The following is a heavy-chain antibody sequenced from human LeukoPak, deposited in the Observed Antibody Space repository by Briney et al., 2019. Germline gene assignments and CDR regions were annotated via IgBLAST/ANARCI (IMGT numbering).Heavy chain of an antibody. Sequence: ASVKVSCKASGYTFTSYDINWVRQATGQGLEWMGWMNPNSGNTGYAQKFQGRVTMTRNTSISTAYMELSSLRSEDTAVYYCARGVVPEYYYYGMDVWGQGTTVTVSS. CDR3: ARGVVPEYYYYGMDV. V-gene: IGHV1-8*01. D-gene: IGHD2-15*01. CDR1: GYTFTSYD. CDR2: MNPNSGNT. J-gene: IGHJ6*02.